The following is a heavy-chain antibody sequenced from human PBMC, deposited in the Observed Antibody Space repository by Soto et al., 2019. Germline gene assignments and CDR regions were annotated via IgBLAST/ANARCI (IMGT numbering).Heavy chain of an antibody. Sequence: EVQLVESGGDLVQPGGSLRLSCAASGFTFTGHWMHWVRQVPGKGLVWIARINTAGDSTTYADSVEGRFTISRDSATNTVYLQMNGLGVYATSVYFYAREAGYWITTSCYRRAFNTWGQGTMVTVS. CDR3: AREAGYWITTSCYRRAFNT. D-gene: IGHD2-2*03. CDR1: GFTFTGHW. CDR2: INTAGDST. J-gene: IGHJ3*01. V-gene: IGHV3-74*03.